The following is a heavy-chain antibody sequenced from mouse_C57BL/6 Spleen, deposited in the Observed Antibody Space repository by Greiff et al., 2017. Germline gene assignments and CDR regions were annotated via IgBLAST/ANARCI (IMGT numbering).Heavy chain of an antibody. CDR2: IYPGDGDT. D-gene: IGHD2-1*01. CDR1: GYAFSSSW. J-gene: IGHJ4*01. Sequence: QVQLQQSGPELVKPGASVTISCKASGYAFSSSWMNWVKQRPGTGLEWIGRIYPGDGDTTYNGKFKGKATLTADKSSSTAYMQLSSLTSEDSAVYFCARDGNYDYAMDYWGQGTSVTVSS. V-gene: IGHV1-82*01. CDR3: ARDGNYDYAMDY.